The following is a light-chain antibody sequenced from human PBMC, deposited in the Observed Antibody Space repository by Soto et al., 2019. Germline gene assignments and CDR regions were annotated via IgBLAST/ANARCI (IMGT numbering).Light chain of an antibody. Sequence: QSALTQPDSVSGSPGQSITISCTGTITDVGSSNYVSWYKQHPGKAPKLMIYDVSNRPSGVSNRFSGTKSGNTASLPISGLQAEYEADYYCSSYTTTSTWVFGGGTKLTVL. V-gene: IGLV2-14*01. CDR3: SSYTTTSTWV. CDR2: DVS. J-gene: IGLJ2*01. CDR1: ITDVGSSNY.